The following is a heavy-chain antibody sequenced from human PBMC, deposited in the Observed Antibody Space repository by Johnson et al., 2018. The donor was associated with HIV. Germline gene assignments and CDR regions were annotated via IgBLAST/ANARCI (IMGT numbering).Heavy chain of an antibody. V-gene: IGHV3-30*02. CDR3: AKDKFMFLDNPVDAFDV. CDR2: IRYDGSNK. Sequence: QVQLVESGGGVVQPGGSLRLSCAASGFTFSSYGMHWVRQAPGKGLEWVAFIRYDGSNKYYADSVKGLSTISRDNSNNTLFLQMNSLRADDTGVYYCAKDKFMFLDNPVDAFDVWGQGTMVTFSS. CDR1: GFTFSSYG. D-gene: IGHD3/OR15-3a*01. J-gene: IGHJ3*01.